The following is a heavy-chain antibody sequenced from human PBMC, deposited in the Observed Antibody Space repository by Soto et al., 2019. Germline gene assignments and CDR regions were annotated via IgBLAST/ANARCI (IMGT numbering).Heavy chain of an antibody. CDR2: ISSSSSTI. V-gene: IGHV3-48*02. Sequence: EVQLVESGGGLVQPGGSLRLSCAASGFTFSSYSMNWVRQAPGKGLEWVSYISSSSSTIYYADSVKGRFTISRGNAKNSLYLQMSSLRDEDTAVYYCARESAAVNWFDPWGQGTLVTVSS. J-gene: IGHJ5*02. CDR1: GFTFSSYS. D-gene: IGHD2-2*01. CDR3: ARESAAVNWFDP.